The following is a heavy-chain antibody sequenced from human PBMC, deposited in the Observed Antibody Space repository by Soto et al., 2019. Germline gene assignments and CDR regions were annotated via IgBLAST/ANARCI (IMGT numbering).Heavy chain of an antibody. V-gene: IGHV1-2*02. Sequence: GASVKVSCKASGYTFTGYYIHWVRQAPGQGLEWMGWINPNSGGTRFEQKFQGRVTMTRDTSISTAYMELTLLRSDDTAIYYCARGGGTILAPLPWGEGTLVTVSS. J-gene: IGHJ5*02. CDR1: GYTFTGYY. D-gene: IGHD3-3*01. CDR3: ARGGGTILAPLP. CDR2: INPNSGGT.